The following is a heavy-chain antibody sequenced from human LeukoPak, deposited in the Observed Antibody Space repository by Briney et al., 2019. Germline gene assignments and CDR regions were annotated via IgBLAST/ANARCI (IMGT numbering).Heavy chain of an antibody. V-gene: IGHV4-61*02. CDR3: ARDPGSSDAFDI. CDR2: IYTSGST. D-gene: IGHD6-6*01. Sequence: SQTLSLTCTVSGGSISSGSYYWRWLRQPAGTGLEWIGRIYTSGSTNYNPSLKSRVTISVDTSKNQFSLKLSSVTAADTAVYYCARDPGSSDAFDIWGQGTMVTVSS. CDR1: GGSISSGSYY. J-gene: IGHJ3*02.